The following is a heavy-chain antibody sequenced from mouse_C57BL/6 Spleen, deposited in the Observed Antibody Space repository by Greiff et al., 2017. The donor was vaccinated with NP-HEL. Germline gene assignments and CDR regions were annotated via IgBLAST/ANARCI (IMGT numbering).Heavy chain of an antibody. J-gene: IGHJ4*01. Sequence: VMLVESGPGLVAPSQSLSITCTVSGFSLTSYAISWVRQPPGKGLEWLGVIWTGGGTNYYSALKSRLSTSKDNSKSHVFLQMHSLQTDDTTTYYCARCLGANYYAMDYWGQGTSVTVSS. CDR3: ARCLGANYYAMDY. D-gene: IGHD4-1*01. V-gene: IGHV2-9-1*01. CDR2: IWTGGGT. CDR1: GFSLTSYA.